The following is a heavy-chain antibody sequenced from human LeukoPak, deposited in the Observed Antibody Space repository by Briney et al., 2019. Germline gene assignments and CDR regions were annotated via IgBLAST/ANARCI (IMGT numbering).Heavy chain of an antibody. CDR2: INHSGST. Sequence: SETLSLTCAVYGGSFSGYYWSWIRQPPRKGLEWIGEINHSGSTNYNPSLKSRVTISVDTSKNQFSLKLSSVTAAGTAVYYCARVYGSGSYYYYYYGMDVWGKGTTVTVSS. V-gene: IGHV4-34*01. CDR1: GGSFSGYY. D-gene: IGHD3-10*01. J-gene: IGHJ6*04. CDR3: ARVYGSGSYYYYYYGMDV.